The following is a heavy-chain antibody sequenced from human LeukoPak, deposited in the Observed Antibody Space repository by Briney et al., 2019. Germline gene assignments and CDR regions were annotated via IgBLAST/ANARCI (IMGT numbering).Heavy chain of an antibody. V-gene: IGHV4-39*07. Sequence: SETLSLTCTVSGGSISSSDYYWGWIRQSPGKGLEWIGSVYFSGTTYYNPSLKSRVTISVDTSKNQFSLKLNSVSAAGTAVYYCARVHGSGYKIYNWFDPWGQGTLVTVSS. CDR1: GGSISSSDYY. CDR2: VYFSGTT. CDR3: ARVHGSGYKIYNWFDP. D-gene: IGHD5-12*01. J-gene: IGHJ5*02.